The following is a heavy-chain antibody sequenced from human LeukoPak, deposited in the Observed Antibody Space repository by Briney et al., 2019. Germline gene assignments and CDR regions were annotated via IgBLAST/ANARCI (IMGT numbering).Heavy chain of an antibody. CDR2: IYYSGST. Sequence: SETLSLTCTVSGGSISSYYWSWIRQPPGKGLEWIGYIYYSGSTYYNPSLKSRVTISVDTSKNQFSLKLSSVTAADTAVYYCARSIVGAPDYWGQGTLVTVSS. CDR3: ARSIVGAPDY. J-gene: IGHJ4*02. V-gene: IGHV4-59*04. CDR1: GGSISSYY. D-gene: IGHD1-26*01.